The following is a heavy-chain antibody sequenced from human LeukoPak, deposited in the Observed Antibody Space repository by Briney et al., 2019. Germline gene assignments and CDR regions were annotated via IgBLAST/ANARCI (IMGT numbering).Heavy chain of an antibody. D-gene: IGHD3-10*01. CDR2: INHSGST. CDR1: GGSISSGGYY. V-gene: IGHV4-34*01. J-gene: IGHJ4*02. Sequence: SETLSLTCAVSGGSISSGGYYWSWIRQPPGKGLEWIGEINHSGSTNYNPSLKSRVTISVDTSKNQFSLKLSSVTAADTAVYYCARRFYGSGSPPDYWGQGTLVTVSS. CDR3: ARRFYGSGSPPDY.